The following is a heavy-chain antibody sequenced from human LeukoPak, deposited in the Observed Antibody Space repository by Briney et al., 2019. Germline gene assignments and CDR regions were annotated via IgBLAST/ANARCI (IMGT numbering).Heavy chain of an antibody. D-gene: IGHD6-19*01. CDR3: ARDQWLAYYYHGMDV. Sequence: PGGSLRLSCAASGFTFSSYAMNWVRQAPGKGLESVSYITNNGTTIYYADSVKGRFTISRDNAENSLYLQMNSLRAEDTAIYYCARDQWLAYYYHGMDVWGQGTTVTVSS. V-gene: IGHV3-48*03. J-gene: IGHJ6*02. CDR2: ITNNGTTI. CDR1: GFTFSSYA.